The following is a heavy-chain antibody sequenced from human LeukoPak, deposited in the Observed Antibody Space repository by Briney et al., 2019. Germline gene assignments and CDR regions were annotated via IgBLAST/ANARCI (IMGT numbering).Heavy chain of an antibody. CDR3: SRFYSSGWASGAFDI. V-gene: IGHV3-49*04. J-gene: IGHJ3*02. CDR2: IRNKPNGETT. D-gene: IGHD3-22*01. CDR1: GFTFSDYA. Sequence: GGSLRLFCTASGFTFSDYAMSWVRQAPGKGLEWIGFIRNKPNGETTEYAASVKGRFTISRDDSKSIAHLQMNSLKSEDTAVYYCSRFYSSGWASGAFDIWGQGTMVTVSS.